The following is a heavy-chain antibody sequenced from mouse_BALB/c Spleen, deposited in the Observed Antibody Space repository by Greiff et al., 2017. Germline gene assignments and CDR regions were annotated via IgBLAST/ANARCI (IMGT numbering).Heavy chain of an antibody. CDR1: GFTFSSYT. D-gene: IGHD2-3*01. Sequence: EVQLVESGGGLVQPGGSLKLSCAASGFTFSSYTMSWVRQTPEKRLEWVAYISNGGGSTYYPDTIKGRFTISRDNAENTLYLQMSSLKSEDTAMYYCEKQGDGHDFDYWGQGTTLTVSS. CDR2: ISNGGGST. CDR3: EKQGDGHDFDY. V-gene: IGHV5-12-2*01. J-gene: IGHJ2*01.